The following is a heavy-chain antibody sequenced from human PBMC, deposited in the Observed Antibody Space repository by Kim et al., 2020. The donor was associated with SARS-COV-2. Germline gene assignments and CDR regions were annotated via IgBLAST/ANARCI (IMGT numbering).Heavy chain of an antibody. J-gene: IGHJ5*02. V-gene: IGHV3-48*03. CDR3: AREMYYYDSSGYT. D-gene: IGHD3-22*01. Sequence: YADAVKCRLTISGDNAKNSLYLQMNSLRAEDTAVYYCAREMYYYDSSGYTWGQGTLVTVSS.